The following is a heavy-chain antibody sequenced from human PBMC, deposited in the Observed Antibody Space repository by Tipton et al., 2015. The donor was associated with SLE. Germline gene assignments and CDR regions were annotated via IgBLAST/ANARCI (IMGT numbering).Heavy chain of an antibody. J-gene: IGHJ5*02. CDR1: GGSISSSSYY. D-gene: IGHD3-3*01. CDR3: ARDEGPPDTFWSPQFGFDP. Sequence: TLSLTCTVSGGSISSSSYYWGWIRQPPGKGLEWIGSIYHSGSTYYNPSRKSRVTISVDTSKNQFSLKLNSVTAADTAVYYCARDEGPPDTFWSPQFGFDPWGQGTLVTVSS. CDR2: IYHSGST. V-gene: IGHV4-39*07.